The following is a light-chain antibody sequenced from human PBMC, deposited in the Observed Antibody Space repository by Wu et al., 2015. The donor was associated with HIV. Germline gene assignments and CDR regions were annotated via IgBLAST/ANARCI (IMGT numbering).Light chain of an antibody. CDR2: DTS. CDR3: HQRTNWPRT. CDR1: QSVSTY. Sequence: SLSSRERATLSCKASQSVSTYLGWYQQKPGQAPRLLIYDTSNRATGIPARFSGSGSGTDFTLTISSLEPEDFAVYYCHQRTNWPRTFGQGTKVEI. J-gene: IGKJ1*01. V-gene: IGKV3-11*01.